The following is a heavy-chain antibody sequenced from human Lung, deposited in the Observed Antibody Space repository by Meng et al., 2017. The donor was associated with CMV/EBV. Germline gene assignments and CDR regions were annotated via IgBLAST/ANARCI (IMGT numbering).Heavy chain of an antibody. Sequence: SVKVSCKASGGTSSNYAITWVRQAPGQGLEWMGGIIPVVGTVNNAQKFQGRVTISADKFTSTVYLDLSSLRPEDTAVYYCAKDSRSTSWYLLAAYYYGSDVWGQGTTVTVSS. D-gene: IGHD6-13*01. V-gene: IGHV1-69*06. CDR1: GGTSSNYA. CDR2: IIPVVGTV. CDR3: AKDSRSTSWYLLAAYYYGSDV. J-gene: IGHJ6*02.